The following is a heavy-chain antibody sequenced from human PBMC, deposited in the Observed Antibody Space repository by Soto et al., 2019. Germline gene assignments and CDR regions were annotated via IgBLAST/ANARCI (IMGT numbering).Heavy chain of an antibody. D-gene: IGHD3-22*01. CDR1: GYTFTSYA. J-gene: IGHJ4*02. CDR3: ARDYYYDSSVLFDY. Sequence: ASVKVSCKASGYTFTSYAMHWVRQAPGQRLEWMGWINAGNGNTEYSQKFQGRVTISRDTSASTAYMELSSLRSEDTAVYYCARDYYYDSSVLFDYWGQGTLVTVSS. CDR2: INAGNGNT. V-gene: IGHV1-3*01.